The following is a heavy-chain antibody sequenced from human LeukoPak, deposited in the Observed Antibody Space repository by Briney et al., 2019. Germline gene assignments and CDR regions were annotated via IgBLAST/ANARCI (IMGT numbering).Heavy chain of an antibody. CDR2: IKQDGSEK. V-gene: IGHV3-7*03. CDR3: ATPMVVAADLLGPFDP. CDR1: GFTFSSYW. D-gene: IGHD2-15*01. J-gene: IGHJ5*02. Sequence: GGSLRLSCAASGFTFSSYWMSWVRQAPGKGLEWVANIKQDGSEKYYVDSVKGRFTISRDNAKSSLYLQMNSLRAEDTAVYYCATPMVVAADLLGPFDPWGQGTLVTVSS.